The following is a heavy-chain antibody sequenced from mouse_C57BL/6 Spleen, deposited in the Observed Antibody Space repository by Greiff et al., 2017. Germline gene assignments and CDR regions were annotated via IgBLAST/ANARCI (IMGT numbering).Heavy chain of an antibody. CDR2: ISSGGDYI. CDR3: TREGNYYYGSSSYYAMDD. D-gene: IGHD1-1*01. CDR1: GFTFSSYA. Sequence: EVKLMESGEGLVKPGGSLKLSCAASGFTFSSYAMSWVRQTPEKRLEWVAYISSGGDYIYYADTVKGRFTISRDNARNTLYLQMSSLKSEDTAMYYCTREGNYYYGSSSYYAMDDWGQGTSVTVSS. J-gene: IGHJ4*01. V-gene: IGHV5-9-1*02.